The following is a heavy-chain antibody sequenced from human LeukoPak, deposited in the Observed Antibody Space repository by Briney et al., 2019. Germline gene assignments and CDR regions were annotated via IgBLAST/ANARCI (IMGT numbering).Heavy chain of an antibody. CDR2: ISGNADTI. CDR1: GFTFSSYE. D-gene: IGHD3-10*01. V-gene: IGHV3-48*03. J-gene: IGHJ4*02. Sequence: GGSLRLSCVASGFTFSSYEMNWVRQAPGKGLEWVSYISGNADTIYYADSVKGRFTISRDNAKKSLSLQMNILRADDTALYYCVSAYGGLLDYWGQGTLVTVSS. CDR3: VSAYGGLLDY.